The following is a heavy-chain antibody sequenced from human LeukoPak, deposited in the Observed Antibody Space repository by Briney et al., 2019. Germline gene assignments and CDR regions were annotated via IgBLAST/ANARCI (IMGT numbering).Heavy chain of an antibody. V-gene: IGHV5-51*01. CDR1: GYIFTSYW. CDR3: ARAWSFDY. D-gene: IGHD2-15*01. CDR2: INPGDSDA. J-gene: IGHJ4*02. Sequence: GESLKISCKGSGYIFTSYWIGWVRQMPGKGLEWVGIINPGDSDARYSPSFQGQVIISADKSISTAYLQWSSLKASDTATYYCARAWSFDYWGQGTLVTVSS.